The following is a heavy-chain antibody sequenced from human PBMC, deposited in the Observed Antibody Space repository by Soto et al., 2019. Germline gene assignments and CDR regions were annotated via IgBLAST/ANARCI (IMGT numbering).Heavy chain of an antibody. J-gene: IGHJ4*02. V-gene: IGHV3-30*18. CDR2: ISYDGSNK. CDR3: AKEAPSYYDSSGYSLDY. D-gene: IGHD3-22*01. Sequence: QVQLVESGGGVVQPGRSLRLSCAASGFTFSSYGMHWVRQAPGKGLEWVAVISYDGSNKYYADSVKGRFTISRDNSKNTLYLQRNSLGAEDTAMYYCAKEAPSYYDSSGYSLDYWGQGTLVTVSS. CDR1: GFTFSSYG.